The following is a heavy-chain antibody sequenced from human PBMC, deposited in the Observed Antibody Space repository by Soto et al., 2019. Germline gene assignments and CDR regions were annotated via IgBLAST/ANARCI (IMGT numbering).Heavy chain of an antibody. CDR3: ARAFDFVWYFDY. V-gene: IGHV4-39*01. Sequence: PSETLSLTCTVSGGSISSSSYYWGWIRQPPGKGLEWIGSIYYSGSTYYNPSLKSRVTISVDTSKDQFSLKLSSVTAADTAVYYCARAFDFVWYFDYWGQGTLVTVSS. CDR2: IYYSGST. D-gene: IGHD3-9*01. CDR1: GGSISSSSYY. J-gene: IGHJ4*02.